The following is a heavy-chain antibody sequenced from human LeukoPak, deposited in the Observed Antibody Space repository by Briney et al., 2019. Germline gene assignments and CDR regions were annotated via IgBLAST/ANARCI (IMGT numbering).Heavy chain of an antibody. CDR2: INPNSGGT. J-gene: IGHJ4*02. CDR1: GYTFTGYY. D-gene: IGHD3-9*01. V-gene: IGHV1-2*06. Sequence: GASVKVSCKASGYTFTGYYVHWVRQAPGQGLEWMGRINPNSGGTNYAKKFQGRVTMTRDTSISTAYMELSRLRSDDTAVYYCARAHYDILTGYYPNYFDYWGQGTLVTVSS. CDR3: ARAHYDILTGYYPNYFDY.